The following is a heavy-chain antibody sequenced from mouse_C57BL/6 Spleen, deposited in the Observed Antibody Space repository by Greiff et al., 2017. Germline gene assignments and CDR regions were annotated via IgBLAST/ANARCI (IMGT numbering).Heavy chain of an antibody. J-gene: IGHJ4*01. CDR3: ARRGGNYDYAMDD. CDR2: IYPSDSET. Sequence: VQLQQPGAELVRPGSSVKLSCKASGYTFTSYWMDWVKQRPGQGLEWIGNIYPSDSETHYNQKFKDKATLTVDKSSSTAYMQLSSLTSEDSAVFYCARRGGNYDYAMDDWGQGTSVTVST. CDR1: GYTFTSYW. D-gene: IGHD2-1*01. V-gene: IGHV1-61*01.